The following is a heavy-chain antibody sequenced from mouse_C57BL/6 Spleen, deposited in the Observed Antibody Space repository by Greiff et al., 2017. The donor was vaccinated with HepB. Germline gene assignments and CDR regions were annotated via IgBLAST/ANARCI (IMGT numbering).Heavy chain of an antibody. D-gene: IGHD1-3*01. CDR2: IYPGSGST. Sequence: QVQLQQPGAELVKPGASVKMSCKASGYTFTSYWITWVKQRPGQGLEWIGDIYPGSGSTNYNEKFKSKATLTVDTSSSTAYMQLSSLTSEDSAVYYCARSELTRPAWFAYWGQGTLVTVSA. V-gene: IGHV1-55*01. J-gene: IGHJ3*01. CDR1: GYTFTSYW. CDR3: ARSELTRPAWFAY.